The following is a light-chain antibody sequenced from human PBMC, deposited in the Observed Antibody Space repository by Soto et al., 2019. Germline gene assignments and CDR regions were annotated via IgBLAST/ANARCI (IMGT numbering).Light chain of an antibody. CDR2: GGS. Sequence: EVVLTQSPGALSLSPGEGVTLSCRASQNIRGNELAWYRQKRGQAPRLLIYGGSSRAEGVQDRFSGRGTGTNFTLTISRLEPEDSAVYYWQVCGTSHPWTFGQGTKLEIK. J-gene: IGKJ1*01. CDR1: QNIRGNE. CDR3: QVCGTSHPWT. V-gene: IGKV3-20*01.